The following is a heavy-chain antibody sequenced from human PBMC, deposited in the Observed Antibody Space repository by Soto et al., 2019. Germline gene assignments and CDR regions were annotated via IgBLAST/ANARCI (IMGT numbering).Heavy chain of an antibody. Sequence: QVQLVESGGGVVQPGRSLRLSCAASGFTFSSYGMHWVRQAPGKGLEWVAVIWYDGSNKYYADSVKGRFTISRDNSKNTLHLQMNSLRAEDTAVYYCARGRESMIANLYYFDYWGQGTLVTVSS. D-gene: IGHD3-22*01. V-gene: IGHV3-33*01. CDR2: IWYDGSNK. CDR1: GFTFSSYG. CDR3: ARGRESMIANLYYFDY. J-gene: IGHJ4*02.